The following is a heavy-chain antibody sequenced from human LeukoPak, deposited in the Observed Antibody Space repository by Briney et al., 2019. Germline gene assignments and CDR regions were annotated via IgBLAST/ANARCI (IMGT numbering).Heavy chain of an antibody. CDR3: ASSNRYFDWLLIDY. V-gene: IGHV1-2*02. CDR2: INPNSGGT. Sequence: ASVKVSCKASRYTFTGYYMHWVRQAPGQGLEWMGWINPNSGGTNYAQKFQGRVTMTRDTSISTAYMELSRLRSDDTAVYYCASSNRYFDWLLIDYWGQGTLVTVSS. J-gene: IGHJ4*02. CDR1: RYTFTGYY. D-gene: IGHD3-9*01.